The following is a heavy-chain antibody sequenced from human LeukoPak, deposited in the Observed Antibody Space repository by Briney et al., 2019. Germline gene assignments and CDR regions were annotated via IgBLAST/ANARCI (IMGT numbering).Heavy chain of an antibody. V-gene: IGHV4-34*01. CDR1: GGSFSGYY. D-gene: IGHD6-13*01. Sequence: SETLSFTCAVYGGSFSGYYWSWIRQPPGKGLEWIGEINHSGSTNYNPSLKSRVTISVDTSKNQFSLKLSSVTAADTAVYYCARRSSSWYFYFGFDPWGQGTLVTVSS. J-gene: IGHJ5*02. CDR2: INHSGST. CDR3: ARRSSSWYFYFGFDP.